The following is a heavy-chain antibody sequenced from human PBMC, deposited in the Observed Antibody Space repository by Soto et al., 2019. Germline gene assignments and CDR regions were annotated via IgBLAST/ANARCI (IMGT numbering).Heavy chain of an antibody. D-gene: IGHD3-3*01. Sequence: VASVKVSCKASGYTFTSYDINWVRQATGQGLEWMGWMNPNSGNTGYAQKFQGRVTMTRDTSISTAYMELSSLRSEDTAVYYCARARRGFYDFWSGYYTEQETYNWFDPWGQGTLVTVSS. J-gene: IGHJ5*02. CDR3: ARARRGFYDFWSGYYTEQETYNWFDP. CDR1: GYTFTSYD. CDR2: MNPNSGNT. V-gene: IGHV1-8*01.